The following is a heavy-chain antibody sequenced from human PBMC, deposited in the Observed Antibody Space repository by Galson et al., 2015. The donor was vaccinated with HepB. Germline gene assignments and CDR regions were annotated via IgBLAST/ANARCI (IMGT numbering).Heavy chain of an antibody. V-gene: IGHV2-5*02. CDR3: AHTSYSSSLPGRYFDL. D-gene: IGHD2-21*01. Sequence: PALVKPTQTLTLTCTFSGFSLSTSGVGVGWIRQPPGKALEWLALIYLDDNKRYSPSLKSRLTITKDTSKNQVVLTVTNMDPVDTATYYCAHTSYSSSLPGRYFDLWGRGTLVTVSS. J-gene: IGHJ2*01. CDR2: IYLDDNK. CDR1: GFSLSTSGVG.